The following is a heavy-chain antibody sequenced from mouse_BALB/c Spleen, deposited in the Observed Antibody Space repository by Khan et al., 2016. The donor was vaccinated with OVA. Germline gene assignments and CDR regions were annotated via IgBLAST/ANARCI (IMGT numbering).Heavy chain of an antibody. CDR3: TRDRGYYGSNPYFDY. J-gene: IGHJ2*01. D-gene: IGHD1-1*01. CDR1: GFSFSTYS. V-gene: IGHV5-6-4*01. CDR2: ISTGGSYT. Sequence: EVELVESGGGLVRPGGSLKLSCAASGFSFSTYSMSWVRQTPGKRLEWVATISTGGSYTYYPDSVRGRFTISRDNAKNTLYLQMSSLKSEDTAMYYCTRDRGYYGSNPYFDYWGQGTTLTVSS.